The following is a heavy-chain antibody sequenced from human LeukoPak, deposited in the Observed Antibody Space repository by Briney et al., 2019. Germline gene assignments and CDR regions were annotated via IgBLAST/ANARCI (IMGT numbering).Heavy chain of an antibody. CDR2: ISYDGSNK. Sequence: GGSLRLSCAASGFTFSSYGMHWVRQAPGKGLEWVAVISYDGSNKYYADSVKGRFTISRDNSKNTLYLQMNSLRAEDTAVYYCARSDHTYYYDSSGYTQPVDWGQGTLVTVSS. J-gene: IGHJ4*02. D-gene: IGHD3-22*01. CDR1: GFTFSSYG. CDR3: ARSDHTYYYDSSGYTQPVD. V-gene: IGHV3-30*03.